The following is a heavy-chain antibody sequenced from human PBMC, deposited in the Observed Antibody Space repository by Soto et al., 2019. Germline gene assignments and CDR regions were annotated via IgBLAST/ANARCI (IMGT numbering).Heavy chain of an antibody. Sequence: PGGSLRLSCAASGFTFSSYSMNWVRQAPGKGLEWVSSISSSSSYIYYADSVKGRFTISRDNAKNSLYLQMNSLRAEDTAVYYCARVPIFGVVIQPKYYYYGMDVWGQGTTVTVSS. D-gene: IGHD3-3*01. CDR2: ISSSSSYI. CDR3: ARVPIFGVVIQPKYYYYGMDV. J-gene: IGHJ6*02. V-gene: IGHV3-21*01. CDR1: GFTFSSYS.